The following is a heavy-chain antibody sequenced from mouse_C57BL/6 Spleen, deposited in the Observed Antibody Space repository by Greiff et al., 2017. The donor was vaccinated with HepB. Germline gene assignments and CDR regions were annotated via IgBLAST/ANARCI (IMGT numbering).Heavy chain of an antibody. V-gene: IGHV1-74*01. CDR1: GYTFTSYW. D-gene: IGHD2-3*01. CDR3: AMSGYGYDGYSYFDD. Sequence: QVQLQQPGAELVKPGASVKVSCKASGYTFTSYWMHWVKQRPGQGLEWIGRIHPSDSDTNYNQKFKGKATLTVDKSSSTAYIQLSSLTSEDSAVYYCAMSGYGYDGYSYFDDWGKGTTVTVSS. CDR2: IHPSDSDT. J-gene: IGHJ1*03.